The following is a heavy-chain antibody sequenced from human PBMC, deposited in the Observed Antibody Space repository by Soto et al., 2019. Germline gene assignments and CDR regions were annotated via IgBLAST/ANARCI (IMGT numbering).Heavy chain of an antibody. D-gene: IGHD3-3*01. CDR1: GASFSGYY. Sequence: ETLSPACSVYGASFSGYYWSWIRQPPGKGLEWIGEINHSGSTNYNPSLKSLVTISVDTSKNQFSLKLRSVTAADTAVYYCARGQLRFLEWLSNWFDPWGQGTLVTVYS. CDR3: ARGQLRFLEWLSNWFDP. V-gene: IGHV4-34*01. J-gene: IGHJ5*02. CDR2: INHSGST.